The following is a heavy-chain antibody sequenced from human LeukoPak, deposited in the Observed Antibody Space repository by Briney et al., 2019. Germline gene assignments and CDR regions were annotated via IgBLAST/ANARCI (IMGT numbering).Heavy chain of an antibody. J-gene: IGHJ4*02. CDR2: IIPILGIA. CDR1: GGTFSSYA. CDR3: ARGVGSSWNFDY. V-gene: IGHV1-69*04. Sequence: SVKVSCKASGGTFSSYAISCVRQAPGQGLEWMGRIIPILGIANYAQKFQGRVTITADKSTSTAYMELSSLRSEDTAVYYCARGVGSSWNFDYWGQGTLVTVSS. D-gene: IGHD6-13*01.